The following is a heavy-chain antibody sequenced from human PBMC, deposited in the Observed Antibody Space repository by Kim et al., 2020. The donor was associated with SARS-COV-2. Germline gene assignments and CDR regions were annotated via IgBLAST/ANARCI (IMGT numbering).Heavy chain of an antibody. CDR3: ARAQGDMITFGGVITSWFDP. Sequence: SETLSLTCTVSGGSISSYYWSWIRQPPGKGLEWIGYIYYSGSTNYNPSLKSRVTISVDTSKNQFSLKLSSVTAADTAVYYCARAQGDMITFGGVITSWFDPWGQGTRVNVSS. CDR2: IYYSGST. V-gene: IGHV4-59*01. CDR1: GGSISSYY. J-gene: IGHJ5*02. D-gene: IGHD3-16*02.